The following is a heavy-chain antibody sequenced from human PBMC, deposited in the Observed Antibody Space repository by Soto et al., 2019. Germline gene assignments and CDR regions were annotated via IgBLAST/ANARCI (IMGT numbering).Heavy chain of an antibody. J-gene: IGHJ4*02. CDR2: ISHSGSV. CDR3: ARSFGWYAIDY. D-gene: IGHD6-19*01. CDR1: GGSISSSHF. Sequence: QVLLQESGPGLVQPSGTLSLSCAVSGGSISSSHFWGWVRQPPGKGLEWVGDISHSGSVNYNPSLKSGITISTDKSKNQFSLKLNSVTVADTAVYYCARSFGWYAIDYWCQGTLVIVSS. V-gene: IGHV4-4*02.